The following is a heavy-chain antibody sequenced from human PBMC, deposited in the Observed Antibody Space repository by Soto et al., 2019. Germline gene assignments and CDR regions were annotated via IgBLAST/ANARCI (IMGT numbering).Heavy chain of an antibody. CDR3: ARDFLEVHSSSWPAYYYYGMDV. CDR2: ISAYNGNT. Sequence: ASVKVSCKASGYTFTSYGISWVRQAPGQGLEWMGWISAYNGNTNYAQKLQGRVTMTTDTSTSTAYMELRSLRSDDTAAYYCARDFLEVHSSSWPAYYYYGMDVWGQGTTVTVSS. J-gene: IGHJ6*02. D-gene: IGHD6-13*01. CDR1: GYTFTSYG. V-gene: IGHV1-18*01.